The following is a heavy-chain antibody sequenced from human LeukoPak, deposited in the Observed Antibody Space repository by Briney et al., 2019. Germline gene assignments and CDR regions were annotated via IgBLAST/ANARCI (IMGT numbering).Heavy chain of an antibody. CDR2: IDPNSGDT. J-gene: IGHJ4*02. Sequence: ASVKVSCKASGYTSTGYYMHWVRQAPGQGLEWMGWIDPNSGDTNYAQKFQGRVTMTRDTSISTAYMELSRLGSDDTAVYYCARGDIGSVDYWGQGTLVTVSS. V-gene: IGHV1-2*02. CDR3: ARGDIGSVDY. D-gene: IGHD3-16*01. CDR1: GYTSTGYY.